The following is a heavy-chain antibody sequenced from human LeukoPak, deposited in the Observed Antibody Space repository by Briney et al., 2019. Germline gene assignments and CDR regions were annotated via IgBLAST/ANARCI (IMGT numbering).Heavy chain of an antibody. Sequence: GESVSLSCAASGFTYSRHWMSWVRQAPGKGLEWVDNINKNGSERDDVDSVKGRFTISRDNTKNSLYLQMNSLRAEDTAVYYCARDSIADDAFDIWGQGTMGTVSS. CDR3: ARDSIADDAFDI. CDR2: INKNGSER. D-gene: IGHD6-13*01. CDR1: GFTYSRHW. J-gene: IGHJ3*02. V-gene: IGHV3-7*01.